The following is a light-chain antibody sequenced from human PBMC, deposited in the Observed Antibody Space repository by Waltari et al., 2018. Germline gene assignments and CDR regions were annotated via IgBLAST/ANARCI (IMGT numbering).Light chain of an antibody. J-gene: IGKJ4*01. CDR1: QTILYNSNNKNY. CDR2: WAS. CDR3: QQYFTTLT. V-gene: IGKV4-1*01. Sequence: DIVMTQSPDSLAVSLGARASINCTSSQTILYNSNNKNYLAWYQQKPGQPPKLLIYWASTRQSGVPDRFSGSGSGTDFTLTISSLQAGDVAVYYCQQYFTTLTFGGGTKVEIK.